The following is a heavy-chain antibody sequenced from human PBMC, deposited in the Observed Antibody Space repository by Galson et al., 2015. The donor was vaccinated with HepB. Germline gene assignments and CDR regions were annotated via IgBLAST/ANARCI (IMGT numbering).Heavy chain of an antibody. CDR1: GDSVSSISAA. J-gene: IGHJ4*02. CDR2: TYYRSKWYN. CDR3: ARDRRYGDPTGYYFDY. V-gene: IGHV6-1*01. Sequence: CAISGDSVSSISAAWNWIRQSPSRGLEWLGRTYYRSKWYNDYALSVKSRITINPDTSKNQFSLRLNSVTAADTAVYYCARDRRYGDPTGYYFDYWGQGTLVTVSS. D-gene: IGHD4-17*01.